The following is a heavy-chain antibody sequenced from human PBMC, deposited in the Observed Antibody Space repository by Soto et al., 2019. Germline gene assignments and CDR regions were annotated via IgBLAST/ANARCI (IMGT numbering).Heavy chain of an antibody. CDR3: VRIRRGDGYTFGY. D-gene: IGHD5-12*01. CDR2: INTDGSTT. CDR1: GFTLSNNW. V-gene: IGHV3-74*01. Sequence: EVQLVESGGVSVQPGGSLRLSCTASGFTLSNNWMHWVRQAPGKGLVWVSRINTDGSTTTYADSVKGRFTISRDNAKNTFYLQMNSLRDEDTAVYYCVRIRRGDGYTFGYWGQGTLVTVSS. J-gene: IGHJ4*02.